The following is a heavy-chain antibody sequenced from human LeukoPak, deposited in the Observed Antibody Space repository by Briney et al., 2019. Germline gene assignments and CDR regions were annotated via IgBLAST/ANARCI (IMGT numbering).Heavy chain of an antibody. D-gene: IGHD2-15*01. CDR3: ASVVVVVAARKYSLLSLRGGRYFDY. CDR1: GGSISSSNR. J-gene: IGHJ4*02. CDR2: IDHSGST. Sequence: KTSQTLSHTCSLSGGSISSSNRWSWVRQPPGKGLEWNGEIDHSGSTNYNPSLKSRVTISVDKTKIPFSVKLSYVTAADTAVYYCASVVVVVAARKYSLLSLRGGRYFDYWGQGTLVTVSS. V-gene: IGHV4-4*02.